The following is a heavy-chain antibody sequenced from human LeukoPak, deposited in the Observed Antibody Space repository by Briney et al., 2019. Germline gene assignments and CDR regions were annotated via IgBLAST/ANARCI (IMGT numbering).Heavy chain of an antibody. Sequence: PSETLSLTCTVSGGSISNYYWSWIRQSPGEGLEWIGYIYYTGNTNYNPSLESRVIISVDTSKNQFSLKLSSVTAADTAVYYCARGYSYGQGYYFDYWGQGTLVTVSS. J-gene: IGHJ4*02. CDR2: IYYTGNT. CDR1: GGSISNYY. V-gene: IGHV4-59*12. D-gene: IGHD5-18*01. CDR3: ARGYSYGQGYYFDY.